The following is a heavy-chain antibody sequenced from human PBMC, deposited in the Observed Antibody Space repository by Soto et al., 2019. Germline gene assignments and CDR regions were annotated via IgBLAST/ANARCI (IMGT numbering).Heavy chain of an antibody. V-gene: IGHV3-53*01. J-gene: IGHJ6*02. Sequence: GGSLRLSCAASGFTVGSDYMSWVRQAPGKGLEWVSVIYSEGAPYYADSVKGRFTISRENSNNTLYLHMNNLRAEDTAVYYCARSTYYDILTGSYYYYAMDVWGQGTTVTVSS. D-gene: IGHD3-9*01. CDR3: ARSTYYDILTGSYYYYAMDV. CDR2: IYSEGAP. CDR1: GFTVGSDY.